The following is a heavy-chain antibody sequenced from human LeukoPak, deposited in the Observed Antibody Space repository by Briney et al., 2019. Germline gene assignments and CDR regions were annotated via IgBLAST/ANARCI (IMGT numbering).Heavy chain of an antibody. J-gene: IGHJ6*03. CDR2: ISWDGGST. CDR3: AKDSCSSTSCFYYYYMDV. Sequence: GGSLRLSCAASGFTFDDYAMHWVRQAPGKGPEWVSLISWDGGSTYYADSVKGRFTISRDNSKNSLYLQMNSLRAEDTALYYCAKDSCSSTSCFYYYYMDVWGKGTTVTVSS. D-gene: IGHD2-2*01. V-gene: IGHV3-43D*03. CDR1: GFTFDDYA.